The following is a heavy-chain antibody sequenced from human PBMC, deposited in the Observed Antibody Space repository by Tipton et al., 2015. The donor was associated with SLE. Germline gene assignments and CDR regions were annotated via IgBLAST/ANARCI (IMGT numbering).Heavy chain of an antibody. Sequence: SLRLSCAASGFTFSTYAMGWVRQASGKGLEWVSAISGSSGSTYYADSVKGRFTVSRDNSKYTLFLQMNRVTGEDTAVYYCTKDRAAGELQIASWGQGSLVTVSS. D-gene: IGHD1-26*01. CDR1: GFTFSTYA. V-gene: IGHV3-23*01. CDR2: ISGSSGST. J-gene: IGHJ4*02. CDR3: TKDRAAGELQIAS.